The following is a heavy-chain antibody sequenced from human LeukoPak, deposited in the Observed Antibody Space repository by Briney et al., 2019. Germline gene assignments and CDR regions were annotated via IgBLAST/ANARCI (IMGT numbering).Heavy chain of an antibody. D-gene: IGHD2-2*01. CDR3: ARVRYCSRTSCYGKYYYYYGMDV. J-gene: IGHJ6*02. CDR2: INPNSGGT. V-gene: IGHV1-2*02. CDR1: GYTFTGYY. Sequence: ASVKVSCKASGYTFTGYYMHWVRQAPGQGLEWMEWINPNSGGTNYAQKFQGRVTMTRDTSISTAYMELSRLRSDDTALYYCARVRYCSRTSCYGKYYYYYGMDVWGQGNTVTVSS.